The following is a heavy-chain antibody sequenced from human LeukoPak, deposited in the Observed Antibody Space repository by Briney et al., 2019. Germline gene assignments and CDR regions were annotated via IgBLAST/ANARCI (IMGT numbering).Heavy chain of an antibody. CDR3: ARDEGFGELIDAFDI. Sequence: HPGGSLRLSCAASGFTFSTYTMNWVRQAPGKGLEWVSSISSSSNYIYYADSVKGRFTISRDNAKNSLYLQMNSLRAEDTAVYYCARDEGFGELIDAFDIWGQGTMVTVSS. CDR1: GFTFSTYT. CDR2: ISSSSNYI. V-gene: IGHV3-21*01. J-gene: IGHJ3*02. D-gene: IGHD3-10*01.